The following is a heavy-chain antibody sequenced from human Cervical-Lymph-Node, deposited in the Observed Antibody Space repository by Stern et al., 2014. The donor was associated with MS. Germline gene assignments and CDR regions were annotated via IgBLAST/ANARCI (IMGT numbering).Heavy chain of an antibody. CDR2: SSWRSGKI. Sequence: LVESGGDLVQPGRSLGLSCAASGFRFDDYAMYWVRQAQGKGLEWVTGSSWRSGKIGYADSVKGRFHISRDHVKNSLFLQMNSLRSEDTASYYCARAIGFCSGGNCEPYYYYGIDVWCQGTRVTVSS. CDR1: GFRFDDYA. D-gene: IGHD2-15*01. CDR3: ARAIGFCSGGNCEPYYYYGIDV. V-gene: IGHV3-9*01. J-gene: IGHJ6*02.